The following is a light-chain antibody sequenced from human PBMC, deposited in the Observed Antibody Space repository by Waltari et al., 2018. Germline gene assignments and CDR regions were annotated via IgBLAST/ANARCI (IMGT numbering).Light chain of an antibody. V-gene: IGLV2-8*01. CDR2: EVS. CDR1: SRHVGAYNF. CDR3: TSYAGSNHNYVV. J-gene: IGLJ2*01. Sequence: QSALTQPPSASGSPGQSVTISCPGTSRHVGAYNFVSLFQHHPRKAPKLIVFEVSKRPSGVPDRFSGSKSGNTASLTVSGLQAEDEADYYCTSYAGSNHNYVVFGGGTKVTVL.